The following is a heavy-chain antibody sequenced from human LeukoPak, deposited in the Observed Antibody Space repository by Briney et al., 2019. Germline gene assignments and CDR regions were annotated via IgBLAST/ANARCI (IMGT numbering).Heavy chain of an antibody. J-gene: IGHJ3*02. Sequence: SETLSLTCAVYGGSFSGYYWSWIRQPPGKGLEWIGEINHSGSTNYNPSLKSRVTISVDTSKNQFSLKLSSVTAADTAVYYCARHTSARYFDWPRLQSTPFNAFDIWGQGTMATVSS. D-gene: IGHD3-9*01. V-gene: IGHV4-34*01. CDR2: INHSGST. CDR3: ARHTSARYFDWPRLQSTPFNAFDI. CDR1: GGSFSGYY.